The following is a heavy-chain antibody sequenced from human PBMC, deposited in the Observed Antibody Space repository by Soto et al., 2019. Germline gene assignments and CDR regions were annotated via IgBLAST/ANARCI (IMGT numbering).Heavy chain of an antibody. D-gene: IGHD3-16*02. V-gene: IGHV3-30*18. CDR2: ISYDGSNK. CDR3: AKDQVITFGGVIVSPLDY. J-gene: IGHJ4*02. CDR1: GFTFSSYG. Sequence: QVQLVESGGGVVQPGRSLRLSCAASGFTFSSYGMHWVRQAPGKGLEWVAVISYDGSNKYYADSVKGRFTISRDNSKNTLYLQMNSLRAEDTAVYYCAKDQVITFGGVIVSPLDYWGQGTLVTVSS.